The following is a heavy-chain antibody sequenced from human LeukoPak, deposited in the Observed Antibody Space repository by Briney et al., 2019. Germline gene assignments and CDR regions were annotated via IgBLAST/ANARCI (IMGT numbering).Heavy chain of an antibody. CDR1: GLTFSDYY. J-gene: IGHJ3*02. CDR3: ARCGVVYHDSFDI. V-gene: IGHV3-66*01. Sequence: PGGSLRLSCAASGLTFSDYYMSWIRQAPGKGLEWVSVVYSGGSTHYADSVKGRFTISRDNSKNTLFLQMNSLRAEDTAVYYCARCGVVYHDSFDIWGRGTMVTVSS. D-gene: IGHD3-9*01. CDR2: VYSGGST.